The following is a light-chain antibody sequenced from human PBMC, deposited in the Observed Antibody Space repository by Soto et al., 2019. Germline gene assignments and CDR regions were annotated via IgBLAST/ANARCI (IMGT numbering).Light chain of an antibody. CDR1: QGISNY. Sequence: DIQMTQSPSSLSASVGDRVTITCQATQGISNYLAWFQQKPGQVPKLLIYGASILQSGVPSRFRGSGSGTYFSLTISSLQPEDAATYYCQKYDAVPWTFGQGTKVEIK. V-gene: IGKV1-27*01. J-gene: IGKJ1*01. CDR2: GAS. CDR3: QKYDAVPWT.